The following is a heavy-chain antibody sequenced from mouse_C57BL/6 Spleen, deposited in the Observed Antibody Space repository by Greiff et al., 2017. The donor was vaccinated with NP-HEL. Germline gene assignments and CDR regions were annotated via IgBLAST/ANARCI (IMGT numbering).Heavy chain of an antibody. Sequence: VQLQQSGAELVRPGASVTLSCKASGYTFTDYEMHWVKQTPVHGLEWIGAIDPETGGTAYNQKFKGKAILTADKSSSTAYMELRSLTSEDSAVYYCTREGYEYDGFAYWGQGTLVTVSA. CDR2: IDPETGGT. V-gene: IGHV1-15*01. CDR1: GYTFTDYE. CDR3: TREGYEYDGFAY. J-gene: IGHJ3*01. D-gene: IGHD2-4*01.